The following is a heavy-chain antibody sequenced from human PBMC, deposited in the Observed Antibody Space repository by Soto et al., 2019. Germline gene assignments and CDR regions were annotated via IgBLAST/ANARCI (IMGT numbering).Heavy chain of an antibody. V-gene: IGHV1-3*01. J-gene: IGHJ4*02. CDR1: GYTFTSYA. CDR3: ARKAGPHHYYFDY. D-gene: IGHD6-19*01. CDR2: INAGNGNT. Sequence: ASVKVSCKASGYTFTSYAMHWVRQAPGQRLEWMGWINAGNGNTKYSQKFQGRVTITRDTSASTAYMELSSLRSEDTAVYYCARKAGPHHYYFDYWGQGTLVTVSS.